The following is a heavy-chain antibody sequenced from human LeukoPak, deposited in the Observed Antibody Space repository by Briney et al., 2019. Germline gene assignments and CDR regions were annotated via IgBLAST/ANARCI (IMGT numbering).Heavy chain of an antibody. V-gene: IGHV1-2*02. CDR3: ARADDFWSGLANTLGY. CDR1: GHTFTGYY. CDR2: INPNSGGT. D-gene: IGHD3-3*01. Sequence: ASVKVSCKASGHTFTGYYMHWVRQAPGQGLEWMGWINPNSGGTNYAQKFQGRVTMTRDTSISTAYMELSRLRSDDTAVYYCARADDFWSGLANTLGYWGQGTLVTVSS. J-gene: IGHJ4*02.